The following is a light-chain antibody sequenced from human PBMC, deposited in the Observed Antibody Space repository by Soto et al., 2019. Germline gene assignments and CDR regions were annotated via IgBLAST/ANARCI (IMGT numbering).Light chain of an antibody. CDR2: GAS. Sequence: EIVMTQSPATLSVSPGEGATLSCWASQTVSSNYLAWYQQRPGQAPRLLMYGASTRATGIPARFSGSGSGTEFTLTISSLQSEDFAVYYCQQYDDWPPWTFGQGTKVDIK. J-gene: IGKJ1*01. V-gene: IGKV3-15*01. CDR1: QTVSSN. CDR3: QQYDDWPPWT.